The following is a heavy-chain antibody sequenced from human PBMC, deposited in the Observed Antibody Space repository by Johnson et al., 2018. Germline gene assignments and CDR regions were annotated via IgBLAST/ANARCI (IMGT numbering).Heavy chain of an antibody. CDR3: TIVMAYSFGSRPFYFDS. V-gene: IGHV3-49*03. CDR1: GFSFGDYG. J-gene: IGHJ4*02. CDR2: IRSQAYGGTP. Sequence: VQLVESGGDLVQPGRSLRLSCTASGFSFGDYGMTWFRQAPGKGLEWVGLIRSQAYGGTPEYAASVKGRFAISRDDSKSVAYRQMNSLKTEDTAGYYCTIVMAYSFGSRPFYFDSWGQGTLVTVSS. D-gene: IGHD3-22*01.